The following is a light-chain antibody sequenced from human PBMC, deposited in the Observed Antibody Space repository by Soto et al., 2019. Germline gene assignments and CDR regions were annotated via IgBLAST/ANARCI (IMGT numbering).Light chain of an antibody. V-gene: IGKV3-11*01. CDR2: DAS. CDR3: QQRSNWPLT. CDR1: QSVSSY. Sequence: EIVLTQSPATLSSSPGERANLCCRASQSVSSYLAWYQQKPGQAPRLLIYDASNRATGIPARFSGSGSGTDFTLTISSLEPEDFAVYYCQQRSNWPLTFGGGTKVDI. J-gene: IGKJ4*01.